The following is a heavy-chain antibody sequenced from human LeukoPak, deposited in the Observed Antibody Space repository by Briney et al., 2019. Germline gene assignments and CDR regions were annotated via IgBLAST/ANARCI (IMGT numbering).Heavy chain of an antibody. V-gene: IGHV3-23*01. D-gene: IGHD4-23*01. J-gene: IGHJ4*02. Sequence: PGGSLGLSCAAPGFTFSSYAMSWVRQAPGKGLEWVSAISGSGGSTYYADSAKGRFTISRDNSKNTLYLQMSSLRAEDSALYYCAKGSGYYGSNAEYYFDYWGQGTLVTVSS. CDR3: AKGSGYYGSNAEYYFDY. CDR2: ISGSGGST. CDR1: GFTFSSYA.